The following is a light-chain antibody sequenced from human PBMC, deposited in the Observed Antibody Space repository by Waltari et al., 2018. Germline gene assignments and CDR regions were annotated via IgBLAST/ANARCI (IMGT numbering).Light chain of an antibody. CDR2: YNK. CDR3: ATGDDSLRGPV. J-gene: IGLJ3*02. Sequence: QPMLTQPPSLSGAPRQGVTISCSGSNSNIGTNAVSWYQHRPGQAPKLLIYYNKLVASGVSDRFAGSKSGTSASLAISRLQSDDEAHYYCATGDDSLRGPVFGGGTKLTVL. CDR1: NSNIGTNA. V-gene: IGLV1-36*01.